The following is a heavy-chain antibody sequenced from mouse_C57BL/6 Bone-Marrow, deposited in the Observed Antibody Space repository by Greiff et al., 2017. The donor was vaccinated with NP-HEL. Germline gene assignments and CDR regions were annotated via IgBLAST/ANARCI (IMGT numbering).Heavy chain of an antibody. CDR3: ARRGYGSSPWFAY. Sequence: QVQLQQSGAELVKPGASVKLSCKASGYTFTSYWMHWVKQRPGQGLEWIGMIHPNSGSTNYNEKFKSKATLTVDKSSSTAYMQLSSLTSEDSAVYSCARRGYGSSPWFAYWGQGTLVTVSA. V-gene: IGHV1-64*01. CDR1: GYTFTSYW. CDR2: IHPNSGST. D-gene: IGHD1-1*01. J-gene: IGHJ3*01.